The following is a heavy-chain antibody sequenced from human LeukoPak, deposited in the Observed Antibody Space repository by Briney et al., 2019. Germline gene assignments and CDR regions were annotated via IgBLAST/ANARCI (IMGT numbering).Heavy chain of an antibody. CDR1: GFTFSTYW. J-gene: IGHJ4*02. Sequence: GSLRLSCAASGFTFSTYWMSWIRQPPGKGLEWIGSIYYSGSTYYNPSLKSRVTISVDTSKNQFSLKLSSVTAADTAVYYCARLVDVGNYYDSSGYLTPFDYWGQGTLVTVSS. D-gene: IGHD3-22*01. CDR2: IYYSGST. V-gene: IGHV4-39*01. CDR3: ARLVDVGNYYDSSGYLTPFDY.